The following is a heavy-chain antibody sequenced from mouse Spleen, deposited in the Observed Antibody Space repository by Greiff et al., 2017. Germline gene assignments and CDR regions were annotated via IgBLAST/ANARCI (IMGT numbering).Heavy chain of an antibody. CDR2: ISNGGGST. D-gene: IGHD1-1*01. CDR3: ARRDGSSGGFAY. J-gene: IGHJ3*01. CDR1: GFTFSDYY. V-gene: IGHV5-12*02. Sequence: EVQGVESGGGLVQPGGSLKLSCATSGFTFSDYYMYWVRQTPEKRLEWVAYISNGGGSTYYPDTVKGRFTISRDNAKNTLYLQMSRLKSEDTAMYYCARRDGSSGGFAYWGQGTLVTVSA.